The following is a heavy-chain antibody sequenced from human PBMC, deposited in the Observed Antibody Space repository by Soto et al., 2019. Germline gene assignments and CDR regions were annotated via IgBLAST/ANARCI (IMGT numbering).Heavy chain of an antibody. CDR2: INTYGTYT. V-gene: IGHV3-74*01. D-gene: IGHD5-12*01. Sequence: QPGGSLRLSCAASGFTFSTCWMHWVRQAPGKGLVWVSHINTYGTYTHYADSVKGRFTISRDNAQNTLYLQMNSLRAEDTAVYYWASGGYDSLYYLDFWGQGALVTVSS. CDR3: ASGGYDSLYYLDF. CDR1: GFTFSTCW. J-gene: IGHJ4*02.